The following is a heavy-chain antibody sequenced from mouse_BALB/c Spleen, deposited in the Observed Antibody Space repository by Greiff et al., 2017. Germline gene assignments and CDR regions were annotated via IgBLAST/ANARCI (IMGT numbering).Heavy chain of an antibody. V-gene: IGHV1-9*01. D-gene: IGHD1-1*01. J-gene: IGHJ2*01. Sequence: VQLQQSGAELMKPGASVKISCKATGYTFSSYWIEWVKQRPGHGLEWIGEILPGSGSTNYNEKFKGKATFTADTSSNTAYMQLSSLTSEDSAVYYCARRVGITTEGEQDYWGQGTTLTVSS. CDR1: GYTFSSYW. CDR3: ARRVGITTEGEQDY. CDR2: ILPGSGST.